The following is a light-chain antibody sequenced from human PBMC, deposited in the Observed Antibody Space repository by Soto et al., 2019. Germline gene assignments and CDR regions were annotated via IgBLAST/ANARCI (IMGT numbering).Light chain of an antibody. CDR3: QQYSTSPYT. CDR1: QSVSSSY. Sequence: EIVLTQSPGTLSLSPGERATLSCRASQSVSSSYFAWYQQKPGQAPKLLIYGSVSRATGIPDRFSGSGSGTDFTLTISKLEPEDFAGYYCQQYSTSPYTFGQGTKLEIK. CDR2: GSV. V-gene: IGKV3-20*01. J-gene: IGKJ2*01.